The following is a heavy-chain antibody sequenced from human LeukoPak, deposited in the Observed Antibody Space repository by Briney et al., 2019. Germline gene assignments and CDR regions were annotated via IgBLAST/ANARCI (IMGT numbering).Heavy chain of an antibody. V-gene: IGHV1-2*02. J-gene: IGHJ5*02. CDR3: ARDCCPFLCSSTSCYPPFPEDNWFDP. CDR2: INPNSGGT. CDR1: GYTFTGYY. D-gene: IGHD2-2*01. Sequence: ASVKVSCKASGYTFTGYYMHWVRQAPGQGLEWMGWINPNSGGTNYAQKFQGRVTMTGDTSISTAYMELSRLRSDDTAVYYCARDCCPFLCSSTSCYPPFPEDNWFDPWGQGTLVTVSS.